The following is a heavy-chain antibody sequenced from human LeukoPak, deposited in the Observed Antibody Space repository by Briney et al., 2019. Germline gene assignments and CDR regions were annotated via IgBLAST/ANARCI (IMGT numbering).Heavy chain of an antibody. J-gene: IGHJ4*02. Sequence: ASVKVSCKASGYTFTSYGISWVRQAPGQGLEWMGWISAYNGNINYAQKLQGRVTMTTDTSTSTAYMELSSLRSEDTAVYYCARGLPSIAAAGGEDYWGQGTLVTVSS. D-gene: IGHD6-13*01. CDR1: GYTFTSYG. V-gene: IGHV1-18*01. CDR2: ISAYNGNI. CDR3: ARGLPSIAAAGGEDY.